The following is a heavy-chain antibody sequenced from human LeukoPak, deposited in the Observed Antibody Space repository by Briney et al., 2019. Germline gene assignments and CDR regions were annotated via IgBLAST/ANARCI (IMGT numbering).Heavy chain of an antibody. V-gene: IGHV1-69*05. J-gene: IGHJ3*02. CDR1: GGTFSSYA. CDR2: IIPIFGTA. D-gene: IGHD6-13*01. Sequence: SVKVSXKASGGTFSSYAISWVRQAPGQGLEWMGRIIPIFGTANYSQKFQGRGTITTDESTSTAYMELSSLRSEDTAVYYCARDQTPKVETYSSSWYGDAFDIWGQGTMVTVSS. CDR3: ARDQTPKVETYSSSWYGDAFDI.